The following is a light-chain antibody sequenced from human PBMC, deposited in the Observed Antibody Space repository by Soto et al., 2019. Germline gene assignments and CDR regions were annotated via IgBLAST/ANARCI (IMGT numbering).Light chain of an antibody. CDR2: DVT. CDR1: SSDVGVYNR. V-gene: IGLV2-18*02. CDR3: SSYTSSSTLI. Sequence: QSALTQPPSVSGSPGQSVTISCTGTSSDVGVYNRVSWYQQPPGTAPKLMIYDVTNRPSGVPDRFSGSKSGNTASLTISGLQAEDEADYYCSSYTSSSTLIFGGGTKVTVL. J-gene: IGLJ2*01.